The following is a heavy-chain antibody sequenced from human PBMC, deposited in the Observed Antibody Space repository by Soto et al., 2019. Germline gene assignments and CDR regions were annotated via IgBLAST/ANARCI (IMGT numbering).Heavy chain of an antibody. V-gene: IGHV3-30*19. Sequence: QVQLVESGGGVVQPGGSLRLSCTASGFTFSSYGMHWVRQAPGKGLQWVAVIPHDGTYQYYLDSVKGRFTISRDNSKDTLYLKMNSLRVEDTAVYYCVRDDDNLDNGLDHWGQGPLVTVSS. CDR1: GFTFSSYG. J-gene: IGHJ4*02. CDR2: IPHDGTYQ. D-gene: IGHD1-1*01. CDR3: VRDDDNLDNGLDH.